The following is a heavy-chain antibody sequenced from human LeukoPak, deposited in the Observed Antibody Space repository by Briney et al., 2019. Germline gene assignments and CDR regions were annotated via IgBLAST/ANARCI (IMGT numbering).Heavy chain of an antibody. J-gene: IGHJ4*02. CDR2: ISGSGGRT. Sequence: GGSLRLSCAASGFTFSNYAMTWVRQPPGKGLEWVSTISGSGGRTYYADSVKGRFTISRDDSKNTLYLQMNSLRAEDTAVYYCANINTAMGTSYFDYWGQGTLVTVSS. CDR3: ANINTAMGTSYFDY. CDR1: GFTFSNYA. D-gene: IGHD5-18*01. V-gene: IGHV3-23*01.